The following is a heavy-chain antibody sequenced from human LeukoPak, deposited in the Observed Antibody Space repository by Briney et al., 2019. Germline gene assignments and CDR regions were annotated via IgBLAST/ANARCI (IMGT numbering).Heavy chain of an antibody. Sequence: GASVKVSCKASGGTFSSYAISWVRQAPGQGLEWMGRIIPILGIANYAQKFQGRVTITADKSTSTAYMELSSLRSEDTAVYYCARVHQVRSDYYYFDYWGQGTLVTVSS. V-gene: IGHV1-69*04. D-gene: IGHD3-16*01. CDR3: ARVHQVRSDYYYFDY. CDR1: GGTFSSYA. CDR2: IIPILGIA. J-gene: IGHJ4*02.